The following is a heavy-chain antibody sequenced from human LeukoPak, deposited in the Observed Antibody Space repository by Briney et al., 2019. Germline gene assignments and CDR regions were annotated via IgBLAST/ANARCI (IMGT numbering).Heavy chain of an antibody. V-gene: IGHV3-7*01. J-gene: IGHJ4*02. CDR2: IKPDGGES. Sequence: GGSLRLSCAASGFTFNTYWMSCGRQAPGKGLEWVANIKPDGGESYYADSVKGRFSISRDNTKNSLFLQMNSLRAEDTAVYYCARDVRSGLNYFVFADYWGQGTLVTVSS. CDR3: ARDVRSGLNYFVFADY. D-gene: IGHD3-10*02. CDR1: GFTFNTYW.